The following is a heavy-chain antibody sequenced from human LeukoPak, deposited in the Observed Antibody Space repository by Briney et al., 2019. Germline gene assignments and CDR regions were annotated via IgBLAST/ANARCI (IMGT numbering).Heavy chain of an antibody. J-gene: IGHJ6*02. CDR2: IYTSGST. Sequence: PSETLSLTCTVSGGSISSYYWSWIRQPAGKGLEWIGRIYTSGSTNYNPSLKSRVTMSVDTSKNQFSLKLSSVTAADTAVYYCARDVWWSFYYYYGMDVWGQGTTVTVSS. CDR1: GGSISSYY. V-gene: IGHV4-4*07. CDR3: ARDVWWSFYYYYGMDV. D-gene: IGHD3-16*01.